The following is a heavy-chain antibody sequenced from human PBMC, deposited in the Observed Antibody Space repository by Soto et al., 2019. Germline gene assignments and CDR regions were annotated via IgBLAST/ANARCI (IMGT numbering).Heavy chain of an antibody. J-gene: IGHJ4*02. CDR3: TTGRSPVERFYYYDSSGPLDY. D-gene: IGHD3-22*01. V-gene: IGHV3-15*07. CDR2: IKSKTDGGTT. CDR1: GFIVSSAW. Sequence: GGSLRLSCTVSGFIVSSAWMNWVRQAPGKGLEWVGRIKSKTDGGTTDYAAPVQGRFTISRDDSKNTLYLQMNSLKTEDTAVYYCTTGRSPVERFYYYDSSGPLDYWGQGTLVTVSS.